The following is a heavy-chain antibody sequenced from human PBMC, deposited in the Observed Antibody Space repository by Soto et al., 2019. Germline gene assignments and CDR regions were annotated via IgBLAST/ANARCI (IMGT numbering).Heavy chain of an antibody. CDR2: ISGGGGTT. D-gene: IGHD5-12*01. CDR1: GFTFGSYA. CDR3: AKGSRGYTGYVFDY. J-gene: IGHJ4*02. Sequence: GGSLRLSCAASGFTFGSYAMSWVRQAPEKGLEWVSAISGGGGTTDYADSVKGRFTISRDNSRNTVFLQMNSLRAEDTAVYYCAKGSRGYTGYVFDYWGQGALVTVSS. V-gene: IGHV3-23*01.